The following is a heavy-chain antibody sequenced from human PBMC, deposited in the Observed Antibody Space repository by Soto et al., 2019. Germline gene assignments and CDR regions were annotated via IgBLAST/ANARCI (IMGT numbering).Heavy chain of an antibody. CDR3: AREEYMKIFGVVIPDYYYYGMDV. V-gene: IGHV4-38-2*02. CDR1: GYSISSGYY. Sequence: PSETLSLTCAVSGYSISSGYYWGWIRQPPGKGLEWIGSIYHSGSTYYNPSLKSRVTISVDTSKNQFSLKLSSVTAADTAVYYCAREEYMKIFGVVIPDYYYYGMDVWGQGTTVTVSS. CDR2: IYHSGST. J-gene: IGHJ6*02. D-gene: IGHD3-3*01.